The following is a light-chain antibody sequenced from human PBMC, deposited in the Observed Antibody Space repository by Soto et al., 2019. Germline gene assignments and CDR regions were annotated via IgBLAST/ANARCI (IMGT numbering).Light chain of an antibody. CDR2: RAS. CDR1: QSISPW. CDR3: QQYNSYPYT. J-gene: IGKJ2*01. Sequence: DIQMTQSPSTLSASVGDRVTITCRASQSISPWLAWYQQKPGKAPKLLIYRASSLEGTAPSRFSGSGSGTEFTLTISSLQPDDFATYYCQQYNSYPYTFGQGTKLEIK. V-gene: IGKV1-5*03.